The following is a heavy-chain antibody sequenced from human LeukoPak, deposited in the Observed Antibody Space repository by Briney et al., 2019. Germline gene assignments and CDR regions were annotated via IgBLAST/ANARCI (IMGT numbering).Heavy chain of an antibody. D-gene: IGHD6-13*01. CDR1: GFTFSNAW. V-gene: IGHV3-15*01. J-gene: IGHJ4*02. CDR2: SKSKTDGGTT. CDR3: TTEGVAAAGPGAFDY. Sequence: GGSLRLSCAASGFTFSNAWMSWVRQAPGKGLEWVGRSKSKTDGGTTDYAAPVKGRFTISRDDSKNTLDLQMNSRKNEDTAVYYCTTEGVAAAGPGAFDYWGQGTLVTV.